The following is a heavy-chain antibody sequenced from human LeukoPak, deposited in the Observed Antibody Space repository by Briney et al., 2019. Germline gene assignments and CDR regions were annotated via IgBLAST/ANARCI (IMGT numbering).Heavy chain of an antibody. CDR1: GGSISSYY. Sequence: PSETLSLTCTVSGGSISSYYWSWIRQPPGKGLEWIGYIYYSGSTNYNPSLKSRVTISVDTSKNQFSLKLSSVTAADTAVYYCARGAPTDDYAITLYYFDYWGQGTLVTVSS. CDR2: IYYSGST. D-gene: IGHD4-17*01. CDR3: ARGAPTDDYAITLYYFDY. V-gene: IGHV4-59*01. J-gene: IGHJ4*02.